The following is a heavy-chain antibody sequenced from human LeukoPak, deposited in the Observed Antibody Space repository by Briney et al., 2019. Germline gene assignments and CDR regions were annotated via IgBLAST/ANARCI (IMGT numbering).Heavy chain of an antibody. J-gene: IGHJ4*02. CDR3: AKSFGREGGYELYCFDF. CDR2: INSGGST. Sequence: GGSLRLSCAASGFIVSSNYMSWVRQAPGKGLEWVSGINSGGSTNYADSVKGRFTISRDNSQNTLYLQMNSLRAEDTAIYYCAKSFGREGGYELYCFDFWGQGTLVTVSS. CDR1: GFIVSSNY. D-gene: IGHD5-12*01. V-gene: IGHV3-53*01.